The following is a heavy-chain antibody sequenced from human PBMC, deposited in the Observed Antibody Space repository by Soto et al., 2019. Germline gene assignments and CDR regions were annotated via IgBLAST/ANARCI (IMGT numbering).Heavy chain of an antibody. CDR1: GYTFTIYG. J-gene: IGHJ4*02. V-gene: IGHV1-18*04. CDR2: ISGYNGNT. Sequence: QVQLVQSGAEVKKPGASVKVSCKASGYTFTIYGISWVRQAPGQGLEWMGWISGYNGNTDYAQNLQDRVTLTTDASQSSVYMELRSLRSDDTAVYYCARVDYYDSSGYYGYWGQGTLITVSS. D-gene: IGHD3-22*01. CDR3: ARVDYYDSSGYYGY.